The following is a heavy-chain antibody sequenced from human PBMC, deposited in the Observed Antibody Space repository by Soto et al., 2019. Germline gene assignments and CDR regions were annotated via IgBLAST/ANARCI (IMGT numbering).Heavy chain of an antibody. CDR3: ARPTPYSSGRWYYFAY. CDR1: GGTFSSYA. CDR2: IIPIFGTA. Sequence: ASVKVSCKASGGTFSSYAISWVRQAPGQGLEWMGGIIPIFGTANYAQKFQGRVTITADESTSTAYMELSSLRSEDTAVYYCARPTPYSSGRWYYFAYWGQGTLVTVSS. V-gene: IGHV1-69*13. D-gene: IGHD6-19*01. J-gene: IGHJ4*02.